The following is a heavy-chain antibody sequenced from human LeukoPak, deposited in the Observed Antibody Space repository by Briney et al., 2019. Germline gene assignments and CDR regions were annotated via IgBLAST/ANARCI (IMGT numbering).Heavy chain of an antibody. CDR2: LHNSGNT. CDR1: GGSIRGSSYY. Sequence: SETLSLTCTVSGGSIRGSSYYWGWIRQPPGKGLEWIVSLHNSGNTYYNPSLNSRATISVDASKRQFSLRLSSVTAADTAVYSWARHVSVGGSLADAFDIWGQGTMVTASS. J-gene: IGHJ3*02. D-gene: IGHD1-26*01. CDR3: ARHVSVGGSLADAFDI. V-gene: IGHV4-39*01.